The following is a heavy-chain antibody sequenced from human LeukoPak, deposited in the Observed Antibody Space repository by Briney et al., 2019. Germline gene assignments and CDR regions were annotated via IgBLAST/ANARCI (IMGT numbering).Heavy chain of an antibody. CDR2: FNPEEGEM. J-gene: IGHJ4*02. CDR1: GYSPTELS. Sequence: GASVKVSCKVSGYSPTELSIHWVRQTAGKGLQWMEGFNPEEGEMVYERGFQGRVTITEASATLSAYMELSNLNFKDTAVYSWETALYCGGDCYVPFDYWGQGTLVTVSS. V-gene: IGHV1-24*01. D-gene: IGHD2-21*01. CDR3: ETALYCGGDCYVPFDY.